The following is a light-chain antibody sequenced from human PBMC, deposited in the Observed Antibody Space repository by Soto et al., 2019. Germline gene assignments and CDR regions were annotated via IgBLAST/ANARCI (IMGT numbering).Light chain of an antibody. CDR3: QQCNNWPPWT. CDR1: QSVSSN. V-gene: IGKV3-15*01. Sequence: EIVMTQSPATLSVSPGERATLSCRASQSVSSNLAWYQQKPGQGPRLLIYGASTRATGIPARFSGSGSGTEFTLTISSLQSEDFAVYYCQQCNNWPPWTFGQGTKVEIK. J-gene: IGKJ1*01. CDR2: GAS.